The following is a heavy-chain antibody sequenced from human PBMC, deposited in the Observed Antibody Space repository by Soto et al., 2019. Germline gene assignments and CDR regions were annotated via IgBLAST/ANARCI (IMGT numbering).Heavy chain of an antibody. J-gene: IGHJ4*02. Sequence: GGSLRLSCAASGFTFSSYSMNWVRQAPGKGLEWVSSISSSSSYIYYADSVKGRFTISRDNAKNSLYLQMNSLRAEDTAVYYCATVYPSGSYYLVYWGQGTLLNAST. CDR1: GFTFSSYS. CDR2: ISSSSSYI. CDR3: ATVYPSGSYYLVY. V-gene: IGHV3-21*01. D-gene: IGHD1-26*01.